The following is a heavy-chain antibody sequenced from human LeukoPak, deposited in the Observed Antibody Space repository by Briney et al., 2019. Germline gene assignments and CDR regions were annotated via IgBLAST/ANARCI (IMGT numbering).Heavy chain of an antibody. V-gene: IGHV3-7*01. Sequence: GGSLRLSCAASGFTFSNYWMSWVRQAPGKGLEWVANIKEDGSEKFHVDSVKGRLTISRDNAKNSLYLQMKSLRAEDTAVYYCATSRGSSYGYRALELPPSPVDWSQGTLVTVSS. CDR2: IKEDGSEK. J-gene: IGHJ4*02. D-gene: IGHD5-18*01. CDR1: GFTFSNYW. CDR3: ATSRGSSYGYRALELPPSPVD.